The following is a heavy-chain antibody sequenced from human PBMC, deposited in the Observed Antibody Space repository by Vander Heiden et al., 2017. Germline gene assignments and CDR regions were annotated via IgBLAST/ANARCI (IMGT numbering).Heavy chain of an antibody. D-gene: IGHD3-10*01. CDR2: IYYSGST. Sequence: QVQLQESGPGLVKPSQTLSLTCTISGGSISSGGYYWSLIRQHPGKGLEWIGYIYYSGSTYYNPSLKSRVTISVDTSKNQFSLKLSSVTAADTAVYYCARDPGEGYYGSGSFDYWGQGTLVTVSS. V-gene: IGHV4-31*03. J-gene: IGHJ4*02. CDR3: ARDPGEGYYGSGSFDY. CDR1: GGSISSGGYY.